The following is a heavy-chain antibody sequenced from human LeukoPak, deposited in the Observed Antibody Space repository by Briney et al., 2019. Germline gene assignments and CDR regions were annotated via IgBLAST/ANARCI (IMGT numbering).Heavy chain of an antibody. D-gene: IGHD2-2*01. CDR3: TRGRYCSSTSCYFSPYYFDY. J-gene: IGHJ4*02. V-gene: IGHV3-49*04. CDR2: IRSKAYGGTT. CDR1: GFTFGDYA. Sequence: PGGSLRLSCTASGFTFGDYAMSWVRQAPGKGLEWVGFIRSKAYGGTTEYAASVKGRFTISRDDSKSIAYLQMNSLKTEDTAVYYCTRGRYCSSTSCYFSPYYFDYWGQGTLVTVSS.